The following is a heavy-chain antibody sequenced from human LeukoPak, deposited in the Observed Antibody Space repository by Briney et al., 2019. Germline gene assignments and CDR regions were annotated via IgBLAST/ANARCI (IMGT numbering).Heavy chain of an antibody. J-gene: IGHJ4*02. Sequence: ASVKVSCKASGYTFTSYGISWVRQAPGQGLEWMGWISAYNGNTNYAQKRQSRVTMTTDTSTSTAYMELRSLRSDDTAVYYCARDRLSALGGYYDSSGYCLDYWGQGTLVTVSS. D-gene: IGHD3-22*01. CDR1: GYTFTSYG. CDR3: ARDRLSALGGYYDSSGYCLDY. CDR2: ISAYNGNT. V-gene: IGHV1-18*01.